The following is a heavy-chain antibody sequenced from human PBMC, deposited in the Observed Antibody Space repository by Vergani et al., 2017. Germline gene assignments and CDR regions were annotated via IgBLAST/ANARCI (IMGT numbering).Heavy chain of an antibody. Sequence: EVQLVQSGAEVKKPGESLKISCKGSGYSFTSYWIGWVRQMPGKGLEWMGIIYPGDSDTRYSPSFQGQVTIPADKSISTAYLQWSSLTASDTAMYYGGSRLGECSGGRCQWPFDYWGQGTLVTVSS. CDR3: GSRLGECSGGRCQWPFDY. CDR1: GYSFTSYW. CDR2: IYPGDSDT. D-gene: IGHD2-15*01. V-gene: IGHV5-51*01. J-gene: IGHJ4*02.